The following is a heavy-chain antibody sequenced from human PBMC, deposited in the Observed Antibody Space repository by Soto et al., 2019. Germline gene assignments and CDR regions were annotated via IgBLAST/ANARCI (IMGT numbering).Heavy chain of an antibody. CDR3: ARGASDYGDFSPSDF. V-gene: IGHV3-33*01. J-gene: IGHJ4*02. D-gene: IGHD4-17*01. CDR2: IWYDGSHK. CDR1: GFHFTNYG. Sequence: QVQLVESGGGVVQTGRSLRLSCAASGFHFTNYGMHWVRQAPGKGLAWVAVIWYDGSHKYYADSVKGRFTISRDNSKNTLYLHLNSLRAEDAAVYYCARGASDYGDFSPSDFWGQGTLVTVSS.